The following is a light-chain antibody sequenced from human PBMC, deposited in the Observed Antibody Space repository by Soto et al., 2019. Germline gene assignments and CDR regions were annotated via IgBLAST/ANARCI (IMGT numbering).Light chain of an antibody. CDR2: AAS. Sequence: DIQMTQSPSSLSASVGDRVTITCRARQSISSYLNWYQQKPGKAPKLLIYAASSLQSGVTSRFSGSGSGTDFTLTIRRLRPEDFATYYCQQSYSTPYTFGPRTNVDI. J-gene: IGKJ3*01. V-gene: IGKV1-39*01. CDR3: QQSYSTPYT. CDR1: QSISSY.